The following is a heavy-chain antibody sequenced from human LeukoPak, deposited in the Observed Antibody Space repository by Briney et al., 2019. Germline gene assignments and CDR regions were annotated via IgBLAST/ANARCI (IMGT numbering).Heavy chain of an antibody. CDR2: ISSSGSTI. CDR1: GFTFSSYE. V-gene: IGHV3-48*03. Sequence: GGSLRLSCAASGFTFSSYEMNWVRQAPGKGLEWVSYISSSGSTIYYADSVKGRFTISRDNAKNSLYLQMNSLRAEDTAVYYCVRDSLWFGELLPYDYWGQGTLVTVSS. CDR3: VRDSLWFGELLPYDY. D-gene: IGHD3-10*01. J-gene: IGHJ4*02.